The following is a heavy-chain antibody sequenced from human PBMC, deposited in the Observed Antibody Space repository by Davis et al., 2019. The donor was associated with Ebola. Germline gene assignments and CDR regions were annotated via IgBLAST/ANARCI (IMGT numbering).Heavy chain of an antibody. D-gene: IGHD3-3*01. CDR1: GFTFSNYA. CDR3: ARAVFHEVLDY. Sequence: GESLKISCAASGFTFSNYAMHWVRQAPGKGLEWVAVVSHSQRETFYVDSVKGRFTISRDNSENTLYLQMNSLTADDTAVYYCARAVFHEVLDYWGQGTPVTVSS. J-gene: IGHJ4*02. V-gene: IGHV3-30*04. CDR2: VSHSQRET.